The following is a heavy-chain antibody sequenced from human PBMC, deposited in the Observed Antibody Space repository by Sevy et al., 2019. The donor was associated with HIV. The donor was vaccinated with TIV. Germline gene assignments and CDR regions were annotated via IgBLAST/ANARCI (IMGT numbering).Heavy chain of an antibody. D-gene: IGHD5-18*01. CDR3: AREDKAMDRPKFPSLYHYDMDV. V-gene: IGHV1-69*13. CDR2: IIPILATE. CDR1: GGTFSQFP. J-gene: IGHJ6*02. Sequence: ASVKVSCKASGGTFSQFPISWVRQAPGQGREWMGGIIPILATEEYAQKFRGRVTITADESTGTGYMELSSLRSDDTAVYYCAREDKAMDRPKFPSLYHYDMDVWGQGTTVTVSS.